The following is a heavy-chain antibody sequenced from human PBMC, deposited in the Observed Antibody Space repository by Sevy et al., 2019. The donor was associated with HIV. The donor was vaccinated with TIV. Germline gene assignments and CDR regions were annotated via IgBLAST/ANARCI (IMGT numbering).Heavy chain of an antibody. D-gene: IGHD3-10*01. Sequence: GGSLRLSCAASGFTFSSYAMHWVRQAPGKGLEWVAVISYDGSNKYYADSVKGRFTISRDNSKNTLYLQMNSLRAEDTAVYYCARDYGSGGYSRPFRFDYWGQGTLVTVSS. CDR3: ARDYGSGGYSRPFRFDY. CDR1: GFTFSSYA. J-gene: IGHJ4*02. V-gene: IGHV3-30-3*01. CDR2: ISYDGSNK.